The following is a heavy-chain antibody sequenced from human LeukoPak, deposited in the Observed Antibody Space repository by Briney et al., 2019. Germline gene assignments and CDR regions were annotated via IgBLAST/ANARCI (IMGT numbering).Heavy chain of an antibody. V-gene: IGHV3-33*04. D-gene: IGHD2-8*01. CDR1: GFKFRDYG. J-gene: IGHJ4*02. Sequence: GGSLRLSCAASGFKFRDYGMHWGRQAPGKGLEWVAIVWYDSSNIYYADSVKGRFTISRDNSKNTVYLQMKSLRVEDTAVYYCAREAELEDYTYGPFDNWGQGTLVSVSS. CDR2: VWYDSSNI. CDR3: AREAELEDYTYGPFDN.